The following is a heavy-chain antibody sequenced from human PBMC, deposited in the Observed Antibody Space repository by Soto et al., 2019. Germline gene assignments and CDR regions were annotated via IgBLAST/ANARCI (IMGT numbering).Heavy chain of an antibody. D-gene: IGHD1-1*01. V-gene: IGHV3-23*01. CDR2: ISGSGGGT. CDR1: GFTFSNYA. Sequence: EVQLLESGGGLVQPRGSLRLSCAASGFTFSNYAMSWVRQAPGKGLEWVSAISGSGGGTYYADSVKGRFTISRDNSKNALYLQMSSLRAEDTAVYYCAKDTGTDQLAEYFQHWGQGTLVTVSS. J-gene: IGHJ1*01. CDR3: AKDTGTDQLAEYFQH.